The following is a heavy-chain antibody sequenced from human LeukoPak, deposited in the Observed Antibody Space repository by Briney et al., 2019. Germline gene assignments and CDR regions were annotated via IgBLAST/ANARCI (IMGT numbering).Heavy chain of an antibody. CDR2: INHSGST. CDR1: GFDFNNAW. Sequence: PGGSLTLSCAASGFDFNNAWLSWVRQAPGKGLEWIGEINHSGSTNYNPSLKSRVTISVDTSKNQFSLKLSSVTATDTAVYYCARLSPTRSNIVATIRRRGIGVDYWGQGTLVTVSS. V-gene: IGHV4-34*01. D-gene: IGHD5-12*01. CDR3: ARLSPTRSNIVATIRRRGIGVDY. J-gene: IGHJ4*02.